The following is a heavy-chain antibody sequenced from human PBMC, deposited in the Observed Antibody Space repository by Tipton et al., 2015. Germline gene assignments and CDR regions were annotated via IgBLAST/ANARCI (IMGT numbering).Heavy chain of an antibody. CDR3: ARTGGVHSSGWEVH. V-gene: IGHV4-61*01. D-gene: IGHD6-19*01. CDR1: GDSISSSNW. Sequence: GLVKPSGNLSLTCSVSGDSISSSNWWSWIRQPPGKGLEWLGSIYYSGSTNYSPSLKSRVTISVDTSKNQFSLKLNSVTAADTAVYYCARTGGVHSSGWEVHWGQGTLVSVSS. CDR2: IYYSGST. J-gene: IGHJ4*02.